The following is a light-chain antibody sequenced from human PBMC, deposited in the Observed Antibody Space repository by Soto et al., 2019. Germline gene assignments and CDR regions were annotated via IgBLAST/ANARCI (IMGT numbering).Light chain of an antibody. Sequence: DIHMTQSPSTLSASVGDRVTITCRASQSISSWLAWYQQKPGKAPKVLIYDASSLESGVPSRFSGSGSGTEFSLTISSLQPDDFATYYCQQYNHYWTFGQGTKVDIK. CDR2: DAS. CDR3: QQYNHYWT. CDR1: QSISSW. J-gene: IGKJ1*01. V-gene: IGKV1-5*01.